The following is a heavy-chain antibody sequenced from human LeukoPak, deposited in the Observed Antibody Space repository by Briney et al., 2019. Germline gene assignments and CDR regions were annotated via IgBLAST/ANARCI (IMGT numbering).Heavy chain of an antibody. J-gene: IGHJ4*02. CDR1: GYTFTRYY. D-gene: IGHD3-10*01. CDR3: ARDSTYYYDSGSSGPHYFDN. Sequence: GASVKVSCKASGYTFTRYYMHWVRQAPGKGLEWVSLISSGGTDEYYADSVKGRFTISRDNSKNTLYLQLNSLRGEDTAVYYCARDSTYYYDSGSSGPHYFDNWGQGTLVTVSS. CDR2: ISSGGTDE. V-gene: IGHV3-30*01.